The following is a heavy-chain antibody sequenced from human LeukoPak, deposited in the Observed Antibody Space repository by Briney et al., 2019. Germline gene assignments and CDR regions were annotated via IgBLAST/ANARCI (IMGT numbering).Heavy chain of an antibody. CDR3: ARSPFYDFWSGASDYYYMDV. CDR1: GGSISSYY. Sequence: PSQTLSLTCTVSGGSISSYYWGWIRQPPGKGLEWIGYIYYSGSTNYNPSLKSRVTISVDTSKNQFSLKLSSVTAADTAVYYCARSPFYDFWSGASDYYYMDVWGKGTTVTVSS. D-gene: IGHD3-3*01. V-gene: IGHV4-59*01. J-gene: IGHJ6*03. CDR2: IYYSGST.